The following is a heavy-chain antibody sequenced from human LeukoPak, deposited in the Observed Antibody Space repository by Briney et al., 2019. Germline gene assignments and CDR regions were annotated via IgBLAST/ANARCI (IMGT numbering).Heavy chain of an antibody. D-gene: IGHD3/OR15-3a*01. V-gene: IGHV3-74*01. CDR2: IKSDGSDT. J-gene: IGHJ4*02. CDR3: ARGFWTGVEY. CDR1: GFTFSTYW. Sequence: GGSLRLSCAASGFTFSTYWMHWVRQAPGEGLVWVSRIKSDGSDTSYADSVKGRFTISRDNAKNTLYLQMNSLRAEDTAVYYRARGFWTGVEYWGQGALVTVSS.